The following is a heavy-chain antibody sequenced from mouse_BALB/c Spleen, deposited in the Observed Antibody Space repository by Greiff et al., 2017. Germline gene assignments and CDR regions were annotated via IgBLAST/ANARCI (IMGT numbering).Heavy chain of an antibody. D-gene: IGHD2-14*01. Sequence: VQLQQSGAELVKPGASVKLSCTASGFNIKDTYMHWVKQRPEQGLEWIGRIDPANGNTKYDPKFQGKATITADTSSNTAYLQLSSLTSEDTAFYYCASYYRYDVGYWGQGTTLTVSS. J-gene: IGHJ2*01. CDR1: GFNIKDTY. V-gene: IGHV14-3*02. CDR2: IDPANGNT. CDR3: ASYYRYDVGY.